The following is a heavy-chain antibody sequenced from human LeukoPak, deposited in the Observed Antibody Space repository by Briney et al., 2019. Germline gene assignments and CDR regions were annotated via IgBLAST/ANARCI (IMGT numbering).Heavy chain of an antibody. J-gene: IGHJ6*03. CDR3: ARDKGYSSSWKYYYYYYMDV. Sequence: PSETLSLTCAVYGGSFIGYYWSWIRQPPGKGLEWIGEINHFGSTNYNPSLKSRVTISIDTSKNQFSLKLSSVTAADTAVYYCARDKGYSSSWKYYYYYYMDVWGKGTTVTVSS. CDR2: INHFGST. D-gene: IGHD6-13*01. CDR1: GGSFIGYY. V-gene: IGHV4-34*01.